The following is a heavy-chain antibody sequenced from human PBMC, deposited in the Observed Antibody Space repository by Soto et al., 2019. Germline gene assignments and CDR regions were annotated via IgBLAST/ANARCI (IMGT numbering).Heavy chain of an antibody. CDR1: GYTFTSYA. V-gene: IGHV1-3*01. Sequence: ASVKVSCKASGYTFTSYAMHWVRQAPGQRLEWMGWINAGNGNTKYSQKFQGRVTITRDTSASTAYMELSSLRSEDTAVYYCARDRRTGGIDYWGQGTLVTVSS. J-gene: IGHJ4*02. CDR3: ARDRRTGGIDY. CDR2: INAGNGNT. D-gene: IGHD3-10*01.